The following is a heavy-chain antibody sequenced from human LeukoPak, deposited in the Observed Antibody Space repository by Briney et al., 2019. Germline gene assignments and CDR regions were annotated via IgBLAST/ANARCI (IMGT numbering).Heavy chain of an antibody. CDR3: ARDAIIVVTPHRYFDY. D-gene: IGHD3-22*01. J-gene: IGHJ4*02. Sequence: KPSETLSLTCTVSGGSISSYYWGWIRQPPGKGLEWIGSIYHSGSTYYKPSLKSRITISIDTSKNQFSLKLSSVTAADTAVYYCARDAIIVVTPHRYFDYWGQGTLVTVSS. CDR2: IYHSGST. V-gene: IGHV4-38-2*02. CDR1: GGSISSYY.